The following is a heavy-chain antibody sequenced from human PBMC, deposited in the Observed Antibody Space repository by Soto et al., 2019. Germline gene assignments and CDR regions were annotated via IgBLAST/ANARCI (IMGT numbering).Heavy chain of an antibody. V-gene: IGHV3-21*01. CDR3: ARDSNPIVPAEPFGGFDP. CDR2: ISSSSSYI. D-gene: IGHD3-16*02. J-gene: IGHJ5*02. Sequence: GWSLILSCAASGFTFSSYSMNWVRQAPGKGLEWVSSISSSSSYIYYADSVKGRFTISRDNAKNSLYLQMNSLRAEDKAVYYCARDSNPIVPAEPFGGFDPCGQGKLVNVSS. CDR1: GFTFSSYS.